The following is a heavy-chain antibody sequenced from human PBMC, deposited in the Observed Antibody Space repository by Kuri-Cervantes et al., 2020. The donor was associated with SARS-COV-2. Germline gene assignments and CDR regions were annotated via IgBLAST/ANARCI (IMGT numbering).Heavy chain of an antibody. D-gene: IGHD5-18*01. J-gene: IGHJ5*02. CDR3: ARLGGYRSGYNWFDP. CDR2: IYTSGST. Sequence: ESLKISCTVSGGSISSYYWSWIRQPAGKGPEWIGRIYTSGSTNYNPSLKSRVTMLVDTSKAQFSLNLISVTAADTAVYYCARLGGYRSGYNWFDPWGQGTLVTVSS. CDR1: GGSISSYY. V-gene: IGHV4-4*07.